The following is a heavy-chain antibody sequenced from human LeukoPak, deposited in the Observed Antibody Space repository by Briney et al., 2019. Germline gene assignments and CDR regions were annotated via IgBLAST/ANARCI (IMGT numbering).Heavy chain of an antibody. J-gene: IGHJ6*03. Sequence: SGTLSLTCAVSGGSISSSNWWSWVRQPPGKGLEWIGEIYHSGSTNYNPSLKSRVTISVDTSKNQFSLKLSSVTAADTAVYYCARRGGGYYLHYYYYYMDVWGKGTTVTVSS. CDR1: GGSISSSNW. CDR3: ARRGGGYYLHYYYYYMDV. D-gene: IGHD3-3*01. CDR2: IYHSGST. V-gene: IGHV4-4*02.